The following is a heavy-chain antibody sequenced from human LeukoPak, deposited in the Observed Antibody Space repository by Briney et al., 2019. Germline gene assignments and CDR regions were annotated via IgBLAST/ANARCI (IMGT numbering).Heavy chain of an antibody. Sequence: QPGGSLRLSCAASGFTFSSYGMPWVRQAPGKGLEWVAVISYDGSNKYYADSVKGRFTISRDNSKNTLYLQMNSLRAEDTAVYYCAREQYYDFWSGYPYYYYGMDVWGQGTTVTVSS. J-gene: IGHJ6*02. CDR3: AREQYYDFWSGYPYYYYGMDV. D-gene: IGHD3-3*01. CDR2: ISYDGSNK. V-gene: IGHV3-30*03. CDR1: GFTFSSYG.